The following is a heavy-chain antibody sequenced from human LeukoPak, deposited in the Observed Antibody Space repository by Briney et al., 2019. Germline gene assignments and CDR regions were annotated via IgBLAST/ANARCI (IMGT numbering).Heavy chain of an antibody. D-gene: IGHD1-26*01. CDR2: IRSKAYGGTT. J-gene: IGHJ4*02. CDR3: TRTVALPGATSNY. CDR1: GFTFGDYA. V-gene: IGHV3-49*04. Sequence: GGSLRLSCTAPGFTFGDYAMSWVRQAPGKGLEWVGFIRSKAYGGTTEYAASVKGRFTISRDDSKSIAYLQMNSLKTENTAVYYCTRTVALPGATSNYWGQGTLVTVSS.